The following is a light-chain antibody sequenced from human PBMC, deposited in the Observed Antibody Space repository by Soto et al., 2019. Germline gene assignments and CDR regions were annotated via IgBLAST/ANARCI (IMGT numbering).Light chain of an antibody. Sequence: QSVLTQPPSVSGTPGQGVTISCSGSNSNIESNYVYWYQHLPGTAPKLIIYRNTQRHSGVPDRFSASKSGTSASLAISGLRSEDEADYYCAAWYDALSGHVFGSGTKVTVL. V-gene: IGLV1-47*01. CDR3: AAWYDALSGHV. CDR2: RNT. J-gene: IGLJ1*01. CDR1: NSNIESNY.